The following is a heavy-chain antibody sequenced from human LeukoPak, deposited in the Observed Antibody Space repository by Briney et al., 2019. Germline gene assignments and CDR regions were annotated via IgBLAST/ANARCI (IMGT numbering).Heavy chain of an antibody. Sequence: GASVKVSCKASGYTFTGYYMHWVRQAPGQGLEWMGWINPNSGGTNYAQKFQGRVTMTRDTSISTAYMELSRLRSDDTAVYYCARGSYCSSTSCYMSYYYYGMDAWGQGTTVTVSS. CDR1: GYTFTGYY. CDR2: INPNSGGT. V-gene: IGHV1-2*02. CDR3: ARGSYCSSTSCYMSYYYYGMDA. D-gene: IGHD2-2*02. J-gene: IGHJ6*02.